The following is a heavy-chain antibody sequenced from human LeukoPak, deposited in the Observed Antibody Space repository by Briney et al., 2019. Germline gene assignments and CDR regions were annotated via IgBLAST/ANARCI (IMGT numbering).Heavy chain of an antibody. CDR1: GFTFSSYE. V-gene: IGHV3-48*03. Sequence: GGSLRLSCAASGFTFSSYEMNWVRQAPGKGLEWVSYIGSSGTNIYYADSVKGRFTISRDNAKKSLYLQMNSLRAEDTALYHCVRHAYYYDSSNYRISGWFFDLWGRGTLVTVFS. CDR3: VRHAYYYDSSNYRISGWFFDL. J-gene: IGHJ2*01. CDR2: IGSSGTNI. D-gene: IGHD3-22*01.